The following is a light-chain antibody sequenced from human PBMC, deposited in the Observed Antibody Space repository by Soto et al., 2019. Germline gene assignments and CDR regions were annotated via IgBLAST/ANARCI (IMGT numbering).Light chain of an antibody. Sequence: DIQMTQSPSTLSASVGDRATITCRASQTIDSWLAWYQQRPGKPPNLLIYKASTLASGVPSRLRGSGYGTEFTITINSMQPDDFETYYCQQYHIYSGTFGQGTKVDIK. V-gene: IGKV1-5*03. J-gene: IGKJ1*01. CDR1: QTIDSW. CDR2: KAS. CDR3: QQYHIYSGT.